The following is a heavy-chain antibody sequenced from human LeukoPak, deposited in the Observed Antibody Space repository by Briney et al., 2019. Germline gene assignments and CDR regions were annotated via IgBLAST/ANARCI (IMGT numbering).Heavy chain of an antibody. Sequence: GGSLRLSCAASGFTFSSYAMSWVRQAPGKGLEWVSAISGSGGSTYYADSVKGRFTISRDNSKNTLYLQMNSLRAEDTAVYYCVKAGLLWFGELRSYFDYWGQGTLVTVSS. CDR1: GFTFSSYA. CDR3: VKAGLLWFGELRSYFDY. J-gene: IGHJ4*02. CDR2: ISGSGGST. D-gene: IGHD3-10*01. V-gene: IGHV3-23*01.